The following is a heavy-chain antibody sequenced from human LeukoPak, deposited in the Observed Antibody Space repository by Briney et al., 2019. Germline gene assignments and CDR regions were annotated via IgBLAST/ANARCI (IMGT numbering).Heavy chain of an antibody. D-gene: IGHD3-10*01. Sequence: SVKVSCKASGGTFSSYAISWVRQAPGQGLEWMGGIIPIFGTANYAQKFQGRVTITADESTSTAYMELSSLRSEDTAVYYCARDPYYYGSGSYYGMDVWGQGTTVTVSS. CDR1: GGTFSSYA. CDR2: IIPIFGTA. CDR3: ARDPYYYGSGSYYGMDV. J-gene: IGHJ6*02. V-gene: IGHV1-69*13.